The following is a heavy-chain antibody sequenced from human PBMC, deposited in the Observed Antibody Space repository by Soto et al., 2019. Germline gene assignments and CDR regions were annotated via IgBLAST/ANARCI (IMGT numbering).Heavy chain of an antibody. V-gene: IGHV3-23*01. CDR3: AKNPTESRYCSSTSCRTFLYFYCGMDV. D-gene: IGHD2-2*01. CDR2: LSGSGGST. J-gene: IGHJ6*02. CDR1: GFTFSSYA. Sequence: VQLLESGGGLVQPGGSLRLSCAASGFTFSSYAMIWVRQAPGKGLEWGSALSGSGGSTYYADSVKGRFTISRANCKNTLYLQMNSRRAEDTAVYYCAKNPTESRYCSSTSCRTFLYFYCGMDVWGQGTTVTVSS.